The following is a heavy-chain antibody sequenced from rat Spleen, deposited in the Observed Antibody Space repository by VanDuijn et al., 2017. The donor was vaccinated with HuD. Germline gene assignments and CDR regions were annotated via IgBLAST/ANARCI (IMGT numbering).Heavy chain of an antibody. CDR1: GFSLTSNG. V-gene: IGHV2S12*01. D-gene: IGHD1-9*01. Sequence: QVQLKESGPGLLQPSQTLSLTCTVSGFSLTSNGVSWVRQPPGKGLEWIAAISSGGTTYYSSALKSRLIISRDTSKSQVFLKMNSLQTEDTATYYCARAHTTGIRDWLAYWGQGTLVTVSS. CDR3: ARAHTTGIRDWLAY. J-gene: IGHJ3*01. CDR2: ISSGGTT.